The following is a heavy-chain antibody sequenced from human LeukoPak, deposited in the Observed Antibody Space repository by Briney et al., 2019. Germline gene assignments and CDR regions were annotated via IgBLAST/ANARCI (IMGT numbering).Heavy chain of an antibody. CDR2: ISWNSGSI. CDR1: GFALAAYA. CDR3: GKDMDIKWELQGGFEC. J-gene: IGHJ4*02. Sequence: SLRPSCAASGFALAAYAMHGVRRAPGKGLEGVSGISWNSGSIGPAHSVKGRFTISRDNAKTSLYLQRNSRRAQALAWYYFGKDMDIKWELQGGFECWGQGTMVTVSS. V-gene: IGHV3-9*03. D-gene: IGHD1-26*01.